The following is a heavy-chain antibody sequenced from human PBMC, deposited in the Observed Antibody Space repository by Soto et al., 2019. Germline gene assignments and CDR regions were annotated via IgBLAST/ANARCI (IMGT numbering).Heavy chain of an antibody. Sequence: LSLTCAVSGGSISSGGYSWSWIRQPPGKGLEWIGYIYHSGSTYYNPSLKSRVTISVDRSKNQFSLKLSSVTAADTAVYYCASGPMVRGVIRWFDPWGQGTLVTVSS. V-gene: IGHV4-30-2*01. CDR3: ASGPMVRGVIRWFDP. D-gene: IGHD3-10*01. J-gene: IGHJ5*02. CDR1: GGSISSGGYS. CDR2: IYHSGST.